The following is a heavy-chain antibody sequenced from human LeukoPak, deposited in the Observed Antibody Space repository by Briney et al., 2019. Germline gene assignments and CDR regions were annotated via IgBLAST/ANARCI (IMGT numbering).Heavy chain of an antibody. V-gene: IGHV4-34*01. Sequence: SETLSLTCAVYGGSFGGYYWSWIRQPPGKGLEWIGEINHSGSTNYNPSLKSRVTISVDTSKNQFSLKLSSVTAADTAVYYCARGHDGVVGWFAPWGRGTLVTVSS. CDR2: INHSGST. D-gene: IGHD2-15*01. J-gene: IGHJ5*02. CDR1: GGSFGGYY. CDR3: ARGHDGVVGWFAP.